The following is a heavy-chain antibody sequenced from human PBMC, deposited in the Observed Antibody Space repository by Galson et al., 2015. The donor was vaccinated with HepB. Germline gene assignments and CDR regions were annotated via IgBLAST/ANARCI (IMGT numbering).Heavy chain of an antibody. CDR3: ARDLGTVAKTDYYYGMDV. Sequence: SLRLSCAASGFTFSSYAMHWVRQAPGKGLEWVAVISYDGSNKYYADSVKGRFTISRDNSKNTLYLQMNSLRAEDTAVYYCARDLGTVAKTDYYYGMDVWGQGTTVTVSS. CDR1: GFTFSSYA. J-gene: IGHJ6*02. V-gene: IGHV3-30*04. CDR2: ISYDGSNK. D-gene: IGHD4-17*01.